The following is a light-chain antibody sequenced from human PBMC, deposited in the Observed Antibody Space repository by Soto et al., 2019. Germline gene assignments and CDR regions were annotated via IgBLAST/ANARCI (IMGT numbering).Light chain of an antibody. J-gene: IGKJ2*01. V-gene: IGKV1-5*01. CDR1: QTIDVW. CDR3: LQYNSYTYA. CDR2: DAS. Sequence: DIQMTQSPSTLSASVGDRVTITCRASQTIDVWLAWYQQKPGKAPQLLIYDASTLESGVPSRFSGSGSGTEFTLTINSLQPEDFATYYCLQYNSYTYAFGQGTKLEIK.